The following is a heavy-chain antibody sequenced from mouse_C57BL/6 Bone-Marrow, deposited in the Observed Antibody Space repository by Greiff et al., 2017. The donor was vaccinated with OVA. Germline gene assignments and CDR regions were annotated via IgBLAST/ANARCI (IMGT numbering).Heavy chain of an antibody. D-gene: IGHD1-1*01. CDR1: GYTFTSYW. CDR2: IDPSDSYT. Sequence: QVQLQQPGAELVMPGASVKLSCKASGYTFTSYWMHWVKQRPGQGLEWIGEIDPSDSYTNYNQKFKGKSTLTVDKSSNTAYMQHSSLTSEESAVYYCARSGYYGSRDLNYWGQGTTLTVSS. V-gene: IGHV1-69*01. J-gene: IGHJ2*01. CDR3: ARSGYYGSRDLNY.